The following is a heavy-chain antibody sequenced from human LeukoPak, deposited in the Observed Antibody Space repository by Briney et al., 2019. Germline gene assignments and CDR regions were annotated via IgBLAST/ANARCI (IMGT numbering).Heavy chain of an antibody. V-gene: IGHV3-53*01. CDR1: GFTVSSNY. J-gene: IGHJ4*02. D-gene: IGHD3-22*01. CDR2: IYSGGST. CDR3: ARLDMDYYDSSGYGFDY. Sequence: GGSLRLSCAASGFTVSSNYMSWVRQAPGKGLEWVSVIYSGGSTYYADSVKGRFTISRDNSKNTLYLQMNSLRGEDTAVYYCARLDMDYYDSSGYGFDYWGQGTLVTVSS.